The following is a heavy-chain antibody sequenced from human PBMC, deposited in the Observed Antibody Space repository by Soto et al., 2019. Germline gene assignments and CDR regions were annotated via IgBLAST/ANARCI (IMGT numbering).Heavy chain of an antibody. CDR2: IIPIFGTA. CDR1: GGTFSSYA. D-gene: IGHD3-22*01. CDR3: ARGSYDSSGYPYYYYYGMDV. V-gene: IGHV1-69*13. Sequence: SVKVSCKASGGTFSSYAISWVRQAPGQGLEWMGGIIPIFGTANYAQKFQGRVTITADEPTSTAYMELSSLRSEDTAVYYCARGSYDSSGYPYYYYYGMDVWGQGTTVTVSS. J-gene: IGHJ6*02.